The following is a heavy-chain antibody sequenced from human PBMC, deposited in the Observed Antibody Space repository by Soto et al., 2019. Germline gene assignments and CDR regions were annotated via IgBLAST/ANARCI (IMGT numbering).Heavy chain of an antibody. J-gene: IGHJ4*02. CDR2: IIPILGIA. CDR1: GGTFSSYT. D-gene: IGHD3-22*01. CDR3: ARGSGSLPTLSSGYYPPSY. V-gene: IGHV1-69*02. Sequence: GASVKVSWKASGGTFSSYTISWVRHAPGQGLEWMGRIIPILGIANYAQKFQGRVTITADKSTSTAYMELSSLRSEDTAVYYCARGSGSLPTLSSGYYPPSYWGQGTLVTVSS.